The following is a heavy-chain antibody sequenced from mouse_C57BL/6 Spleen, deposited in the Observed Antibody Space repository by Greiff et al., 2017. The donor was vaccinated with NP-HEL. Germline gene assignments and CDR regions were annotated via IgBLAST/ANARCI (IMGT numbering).Heavy chain of an antibody. V-gene: IGHV1-82*01. D-gene: IGHD2-3*01. J-gene: IGHJ4*01. Sequence: QVQLQQSGPELVKPGASVKISCKASGYAFSSSWMNWVKQRPGKGLEWIGRIYPGDGDTNYNGKFKGKATLTADKSSSTAYMQLSSLTSEDSAVYFCARLGDGYPNDWGQGTSVTVSS. CDR2: IYPGDGDT. CDR1: GYAFSSSW. CDR3: ARLGDGYPND.